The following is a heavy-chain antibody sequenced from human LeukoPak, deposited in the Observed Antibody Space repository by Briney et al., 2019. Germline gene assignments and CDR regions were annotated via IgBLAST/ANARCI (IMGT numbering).Heavy chain of an antibody. Sequence: GGSLRLSCAASGFTFSSYGMHWVRQAPGKGLEWVAVISYDGSNKYYADSVKGRFTISRGNSKNTLYLQMNSLRAEDTAVYYCAKNYGDYLTDAFDIWGQGTMVTVSS. D-gene: IGHD4-17*01. CDR2: ISYDGSNK. J-gene: IGHJ3*02. V-gene: IGHV3-30*18. CDR3: AKNYGDYLTDAFDI. CDR1: GFTFSSYG.